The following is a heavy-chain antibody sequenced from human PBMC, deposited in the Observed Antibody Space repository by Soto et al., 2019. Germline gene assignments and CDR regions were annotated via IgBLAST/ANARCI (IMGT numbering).Heavy chain of an antibody. V-gene: IGHV3-23*01. CDR1: GFTFSSYA. D-gene: IGHD5-18*01. CDR2: ISGTGDST. CDR3: AMGYRYATFDP. Sequence: VGSLRLSCAASGFTFSSYAMSWVRQAPGKGLEWVSGISGTGDSTYYADSGKGRFTISRDNSRNTLYLQMSSLRAEDTAVYYCAMGYRYATFDPWGQGTLVTVYS. J-gene: IGHJ5*02.